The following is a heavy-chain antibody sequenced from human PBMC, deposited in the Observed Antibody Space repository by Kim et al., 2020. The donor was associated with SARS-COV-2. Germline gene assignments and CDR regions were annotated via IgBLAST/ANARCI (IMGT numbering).Heavy chain of an antibody. Sequence: GESLKISCKGSGYSFTSYWIGWVRQMPGKGLEWMGIIYPGDSDTRYSPSFQGQVTISADKSISTAYLQWSSLKASDTAMYYCARHLVSDRGVIRFLIAFDIWGQGTMVTVSS. D-gene: IGHD3-10*01. CDR3: ARHLVSDRGVIRFLIAFDI. CDR2: IYPGDSDT. CDR1: GYSFTSYW. V-gene: IGHV5-51*01. J-gene: IGHJ3*02.